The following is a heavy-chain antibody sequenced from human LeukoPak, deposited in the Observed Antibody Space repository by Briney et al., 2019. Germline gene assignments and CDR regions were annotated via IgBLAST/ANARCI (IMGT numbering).Heavy chain of an antibody. Sequence: SETLSLTCAVSGYSISSGYYWGWIRQPPGKGLEWIGYIYYSGSTNYNPSLKSRVTISVDTSKNQFSLKLSSVTAADTAAYYCARDYSGSYYYYYMDVWGKGTTVTVSS. D-gene: IGHD1-26*01. CDR3: ARDYSGSYYYYYMDV. V-gene: IGHV4-61*01. CDR1: GYSISSGYY. J-gene: IGHJ6*03. CDR2: IYYSGST.